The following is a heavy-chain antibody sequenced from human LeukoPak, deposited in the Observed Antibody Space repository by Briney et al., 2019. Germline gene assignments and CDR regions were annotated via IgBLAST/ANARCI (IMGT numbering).Heavy chain of an antibody. CDR2: IYYSGST. J-gene: IGHJ4*02. CDR1: GGSISSYY. CDR3: ARELVATGVYFDY. V-gene: IGHV4-59*01. D-gene: IGHD5-12*01. Sequence: PSETLSLTCTVSGGSISSYYWSWIRQPPGKGLEWIGYIYYSGSTNYNPSLKSRVTISVDTSKNQFSLKLSSVTAADTAVYYCARELVATGVYFDYWGQGPLVTVSS.